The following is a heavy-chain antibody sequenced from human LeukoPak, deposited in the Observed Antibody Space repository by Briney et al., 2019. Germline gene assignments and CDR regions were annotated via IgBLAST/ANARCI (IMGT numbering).Heavy chain of an antibody. CDR1: GFTFSSYA. D-gene: IGHD3-22*01. V-gene: IGHV3-23*01. CDR2: ISGSGGST. Sequence: PGGSLRLSCAASGFTFSSYAMSWVRQAPGKGLEWVSAISGSGGSTYYADSVKGRFTISRDNSKNTLYLQMNSLRAEDTAVYYCAKDGKTYYYDSSGYSPEPFDYWGQGTLVTVSS. J-gene: IGHJ4*02. CDR3: AKDGKTYYYDSSGYSPEPFDY.